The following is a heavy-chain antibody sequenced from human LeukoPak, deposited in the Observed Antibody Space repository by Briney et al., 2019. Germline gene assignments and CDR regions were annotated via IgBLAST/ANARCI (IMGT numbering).Heavy chain of an antibody. D-gene: IGHD3-10*01. CDR3: AREPGIGYAFDI. CDR2: ISYDGSNK. V-gene: IGHV3-30*03. CDR1: GFTFSSYG. Sequence: GRSLRLSCAASGFTFSSYGMHWVRQAPGKGLEWVAVISYDGSNKYYADSVKGRFTISRDNAKDSLYLQMNSLRAEDTAVYYCAREPGIGYAFDIWGQGTVVAVSS. J-gene: IGHJ3*02.